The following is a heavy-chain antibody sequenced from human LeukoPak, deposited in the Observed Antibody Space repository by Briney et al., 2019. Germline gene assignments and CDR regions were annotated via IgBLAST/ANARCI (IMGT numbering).Heavy chain of an antibody. CDR1: GYTFTSFG. CDR2: ISPYNGNT. CDR3: ARGDDYGDYWGLY. V-gene: IGHV1-18*01. D-gene: IGHD4-17*01. Sequence: GASVRVSCKASGYTFTSFGISWVRQAPGQGLEWMGWISPYNGNTNYAQKLQGRVTMTTDTSTSTAYMELRSLISDDAAVYYCARGDDYGDYWGLYWGQGTLVTVSS. J-gene: IGHJ4*02.